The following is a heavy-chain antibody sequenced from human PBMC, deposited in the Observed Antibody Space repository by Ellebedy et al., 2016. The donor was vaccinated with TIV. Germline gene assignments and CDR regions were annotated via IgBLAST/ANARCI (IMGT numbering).Heavy chain of an antibody. CDR2: ISGSGGGR. CDR3: AKEMYSGNKFDF. V-gene: IGHV3-23*01. D-gene: IGHD1-26*01. J-gene: IGHJ4*02. Sequence: GESLKISXEASGFAFSSYAMTWVRQAPGKGLEWVSFISGSGGGRYYADSVQGRFTISRDNSKNMVYLQMNTLRDEDTGMYYCAKEMYSGNKFDFWGQGTLVTVSS. CDR1: GFAFSSYA.